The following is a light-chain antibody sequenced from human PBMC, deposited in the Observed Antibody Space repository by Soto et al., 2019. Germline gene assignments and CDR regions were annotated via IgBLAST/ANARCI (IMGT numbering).Light chain of an antibody. CDR2: EVS. CDR1: SGDIGTYNH. J-gene: IGLJ2*01. Sequence: QSALTQPASVSGSPGQSITISCTGTSGDIGTYNHVSWFQQHPGKAPKLMIYEVSDRPSGVSNRFSGSKSGNTASLTISGLQAEDEADYYCNSYTSSSHVVFGGGTQLTVL. CDR3: NSYTSSSHVV. V-gene: IGLV2-14*01.